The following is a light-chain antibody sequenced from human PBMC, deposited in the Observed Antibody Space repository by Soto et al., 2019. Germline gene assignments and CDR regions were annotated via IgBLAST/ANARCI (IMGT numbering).Light chain of an antibody. Sequence: QSVLTQPPSVSGAPGQRVTISCTGTSSNIGAGYEVHWYQQLPGTAPKLLVSGNGNRPSGVPDRMSASKSGTSASLAITGLQAEDEADYYCSSYTSSSTLDVFGTGTKLTVL. CDR2: GNG. CDR1: SSNIGAGYE. CDR3: SSYTSSSTLDV. J-gene: IGLJ1*01. V-gene: IGLV1-40*01.